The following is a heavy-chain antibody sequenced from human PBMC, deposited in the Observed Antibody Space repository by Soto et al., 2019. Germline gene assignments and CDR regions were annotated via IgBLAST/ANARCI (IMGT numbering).Heavy chain of an antibody. CDR1: GGSFSGYY. CDR3: ARGVWFESGSIYYYYYMDV. Sequence: SETLSLTCAVYGGSFSGYYWSWIRQPPGKGLEWIGEINHSGSTNYNPSLKSRVTISVDTSKNQFSLKLSSVTAADTAVYYCARGVWFESGSIYYYYYMDVWGKGTTVTVSS. CDR2: INHSGST. J-gene: IGHJ6*03. V-gene: IGHV4-34*01. D-gene: IGHD3-10*01.